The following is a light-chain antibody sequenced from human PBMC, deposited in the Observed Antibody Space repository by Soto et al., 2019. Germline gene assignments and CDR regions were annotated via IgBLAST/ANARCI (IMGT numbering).Light chain of an antibody. V-gene: IGKV1-27*01. CDR2: ATS. CDR1: QGIAPY. J-gene: IGKJ4*01. CDR3: KKYNSAPLT. Sequence: DVQMTQSPSSLSAFVGDRVTITCRASQGIAPYLAWFQQKPGKVPKLLIYATSTLQSGVPSRFSGSGSGTDFTLTIISLQPEDVATYYCKKYNSAPLTFGGVTKVDIK.